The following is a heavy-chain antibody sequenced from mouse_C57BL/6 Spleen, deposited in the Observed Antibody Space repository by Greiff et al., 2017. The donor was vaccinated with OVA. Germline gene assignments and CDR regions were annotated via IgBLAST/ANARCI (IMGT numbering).Heavy chain of an antibody. D-gene: IGHD2-4*01. CDR3: ARRDYDYAFDY. V-gene: IGHV1-69*01. Sequence: VQLQQPGAELVMPGASVKLSCKASGYTFTSYWMHWVKQRPGQGLEWIGEIDPSDSYTNYNQKFKGKSTLTVDKSSSTAYMQLSSLTSEDSAVYYCARRDYDYAFDYWGQGTTRTVSS. CDR1: GYTFTSYW. CDR2: IDPSDSYT. J-gene: IGHJ2*01.